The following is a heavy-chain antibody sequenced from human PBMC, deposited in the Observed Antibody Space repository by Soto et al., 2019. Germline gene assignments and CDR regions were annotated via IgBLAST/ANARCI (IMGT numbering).Heavy chain of an antibody. J-gene: IGHJ5*02. D-gene: IGHD1-1*01. Sequence: QEQLVQSGAEVKKPGASVKVSCKVSGYTSTDFDINWVRQATGQGLEWLGWMNPPTGNTGFAQKLQGRVTMTWNTSIGTAYLELSSLRSEDTAVSYCAKKSGTLFDPWGQGTLVTVSS. CDR2: MNPPTGNT. V-gene: IGHV1-8*01. CDR1: GYTSTDFD. CDR3: AKKSGTLFDP.